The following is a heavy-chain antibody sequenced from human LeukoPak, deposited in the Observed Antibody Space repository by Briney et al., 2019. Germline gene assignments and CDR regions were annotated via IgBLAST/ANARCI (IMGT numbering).Heavy chain of an antibody. CDR3: ARQYQLLSDWFDP. Sequence: SETLSLTCTVSGGSISSGGYYWSWIRQPPGKGLEWIGYIYHSGSTYYNPSLKSRVTISVDRSKNQFSLKLSSVTAADTAVYYCARQYQLLSDWFDPWGQGTLVTVSS. J-gene: IGHJ5*02. CDR2: IYHSGST. D-gene: IGHD2-2*01. CDR1: GGSISSGGYY. V-gene: IGHV4-30-2*01.